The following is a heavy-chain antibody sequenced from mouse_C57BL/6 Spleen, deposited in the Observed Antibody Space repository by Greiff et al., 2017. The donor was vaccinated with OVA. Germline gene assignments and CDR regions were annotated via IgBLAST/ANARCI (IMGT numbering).Heavy chain of an antibody. D-gene: IGHD1-1*01. J-gene: IGHJ1*03. Sequence: DVKLVESGGDLVKPGGSLKLSCAASGFTFSSYGMSWVRQTPDKRLEWVATISSGGSYTYYPDSVKGRFTISRDNAKNTLYLQMSSLKSEDTAMYYCASLITTVVATGYFDVWGTGTTVTVSS. CDR3: ASLITTVVATGYFDV. CDR1: GFTFSSYG. CDR2: ISSGGSYT. V-gene: IGHV5-6*02.